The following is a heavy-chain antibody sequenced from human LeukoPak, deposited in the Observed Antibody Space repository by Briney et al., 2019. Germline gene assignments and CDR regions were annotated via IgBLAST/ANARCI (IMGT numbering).Heavy chain of an antibody. CDR2: IYYSGST. Sequence: SETLSLTCTVSGGSLSSYYWSWIRQPPGKGLEWIGYIYYSGSTNYNPSLKSRVTISVDTSKNQFSLKLSSVTAADTAVYYCARHPTPLSIAARPGPLDYWGQGTLVTVSS. CDR1: GGSLSSYY. J-gene: IGHJ4*02. CDR3: ARHPTPLSIAARPGPLDY. D-gene: IGHD6-6*01. V-gene: IGHV4-59*08.